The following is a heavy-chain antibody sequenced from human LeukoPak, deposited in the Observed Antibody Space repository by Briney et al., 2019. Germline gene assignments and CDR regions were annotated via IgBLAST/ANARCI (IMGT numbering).Heavy chain of an antibody. CDR2: IHHSGRT. D-gene: IGHD5-24*01. V-gene: IGHV4-38-2*02. J-gene: IGHJ3*02. CDR3: ARHSGDGYSNPGSTFDI. CDR1: GGSISSYY. Sequence: SETLSLTCTVSGGSISSYYWGWIRQPPGKGLEWIASIHHSGRTYYNPSPKSRVTISVDTSKNQFSLKLSFVTAADTAVYYCARHSGDGYSNPGSTFDIWGQGTVVTVSS.